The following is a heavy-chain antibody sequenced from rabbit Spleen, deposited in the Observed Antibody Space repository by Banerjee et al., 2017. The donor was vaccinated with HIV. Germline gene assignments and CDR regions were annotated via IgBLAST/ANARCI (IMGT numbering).Heavy chain of an antibody. J-gene: IGHJ4*01. Sequence: QSLEESGGGLVKPGASLTLTCKASGFSFSNKAVMCWVRQAPGKGLEWIACIDADGSDRTYTARWAKGRFNISNTPSTTVALQMTSVTAADTAACFCVRDQGGDAGYGPYYFNLWGPGTLVTVS. CDR2: IDADGSDRT. CDR1: GFSFSNKAV. CDR3: VRDQGGDAGYGPYYFNL. D-gene: IGHD4-2*01. V-gene: IGHV1S40*01.